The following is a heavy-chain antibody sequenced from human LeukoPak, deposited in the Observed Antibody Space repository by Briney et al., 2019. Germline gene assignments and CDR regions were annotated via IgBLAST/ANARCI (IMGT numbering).Heavy chain of an antibody. D-gene: IGHD6-6*01. CDR1: GGSISSTNYY. Sequence: SETLSLTCTVSGGSISSTNYYWGWIRQPPGKGLEWIGNIYYSGSTYYNPSLKSRLTISIDTSKDQFSLRLSSVTAADTAVYYCARLLSSGDAFDIWGQGTMVTVSS. V-gene: IGHV4-39*01. CDR2: IYYSGST. CDR3: ARLLSSGDAFDI. J-gene: IGHJ3*02.